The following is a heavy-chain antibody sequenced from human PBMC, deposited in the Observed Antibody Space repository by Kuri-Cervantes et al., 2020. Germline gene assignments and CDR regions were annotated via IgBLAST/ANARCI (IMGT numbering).Heavy chain of an antibody. V-gene: IGHV4-39*07. CDR3: ARGTITIQGGDDAFDI. J-gene: IGHJ3*02. CDR2: YYSSESA. CDR1: GDSISSSSYH. D-gene: IGHD3-3*01. Sequence: ESLKISCTVSGDSISSSSYHWGWIRQPPGKGLEWIGSYYSSESAYYNPSLKSRVTISVDKSKNQFSLKLSSVTAADTAVYYCARGTITIQGGDDAFDIWGQGTMVTVSS.